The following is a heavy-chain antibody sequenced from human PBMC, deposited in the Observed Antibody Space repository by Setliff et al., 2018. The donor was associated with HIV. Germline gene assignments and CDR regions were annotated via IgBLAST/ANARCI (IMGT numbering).Heavy chain of an antibody. CDR2: IWPADSDT. CDR3: ARVFSAGWFDS. CDR1: GYSFVNYW. D-gene: IGHD6-13*01. J-gene: IGHJ5*01. Sequence: GESLKISCKASGYSFVNYWIGWVRQMPGKGLEWIGVIWPADSDTRYSPSFQGQVTISADRSITTAYLQWSSLRASDTAMYYCARVFSAGWFDSWGQGTLVTVSS. V-gene: IGHV5-51*01.